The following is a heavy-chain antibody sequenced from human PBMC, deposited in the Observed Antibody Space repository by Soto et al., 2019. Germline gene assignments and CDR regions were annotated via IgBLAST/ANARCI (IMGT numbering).Heavy chain of an antibody. Sequence: GQLAESGGGLVQPGGSLRLSCAASGFTFSNYWMTWVRQAPGKGLEWVANIERDGSAKNYVGSVRGRFTISRDNAKNSLYLQMDSLRAEDTAVYYCASDRYSGDFDLWGRGTLVSVSS. CDR1: GFTFSNYW. V-gene: IGHV3-7*01. J-gene: IGHJ2*01. D-gene: IGHD5-12*01. CDR2: IERDGSAK. CDR3: ASDRYSGDFDL.